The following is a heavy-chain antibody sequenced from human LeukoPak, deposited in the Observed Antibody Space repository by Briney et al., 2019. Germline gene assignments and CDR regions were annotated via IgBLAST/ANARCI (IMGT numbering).Heavy chain of an antibody. CDR1: GFTFSSYA. J-gene: IGHJ4*02. V-gene: IGHV3-23*05. Sequence: PGGSLRLSCAASGFTFSSYAMSWVRQAPGKGLEWVSTIGSTGSNTYYTDSVKGRFTISRDNSKNTLYLQINGLRADDTAVYYCAKSMSTVTTSPFWGQGTLGTVSS. CDR2: IGSTGSNT. D-gene: IGHD4-17*01. CDR3: AKSMSTVTTSPF.